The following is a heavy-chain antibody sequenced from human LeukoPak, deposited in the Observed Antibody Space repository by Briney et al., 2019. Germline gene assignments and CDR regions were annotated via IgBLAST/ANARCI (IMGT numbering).Heavy chain of an antibody. CDR2: IYNSGST. D-gene: IGHD3-3*01. J-gene: IGHJ2*01. V-gene: IGHV4-4*07. CDR1: GGSISSYY. Sequence: SETLSLTCTVSGGSISSYYWSWLRQPDGKGLEWFGRIYNSGSTNYNTSLKRGVTITVDTSKTQFSLKLSSVTAADTAVYYCARGRSGYYTRRLYFDLWGRGTLVTASS. CDR3: ARGRSGYYTRRLYFDL.